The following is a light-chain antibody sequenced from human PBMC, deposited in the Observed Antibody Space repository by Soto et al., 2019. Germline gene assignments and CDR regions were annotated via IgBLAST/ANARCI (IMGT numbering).Light chain of an antibody. CDR1: KIGNTD. CDR3: SSYAGSNNLL. V-gene: IGLV3-9*01. J-gene: IGLJ2*01. Sequence: SYELTQPLSVSAALGQTASITCGGNKIGNTDVHWYQQKPGQAPVLVIYKDRNRPSGIPERFSGSNSGNTATLTISRAQAGDEADYYCSSYAGSNNLLFGGGTKLTVL. CDR2: KDR.